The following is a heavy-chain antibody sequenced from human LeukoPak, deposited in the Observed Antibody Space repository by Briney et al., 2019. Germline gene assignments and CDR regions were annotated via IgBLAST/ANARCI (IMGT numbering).Heavy chain of an antibody. D-gene: IGHD6-13*01. CDR1: EYNFITYW. J-gene: IGHJ6*02. CDR3: ARHRVDSSSPRGMDV. Sequence: GESLKISCKGSEYNFITYWIGWVRQMPGKGLEWMGIISPGNSDTKYSPSFQGQVTFSADKSISTAYLQWSSLKASDTAIYYCARHRVDSSSPRGMDVWGQGTTVTVSS. CDR2: ISPGNSDT. V-gene: IGHV5-51*01.